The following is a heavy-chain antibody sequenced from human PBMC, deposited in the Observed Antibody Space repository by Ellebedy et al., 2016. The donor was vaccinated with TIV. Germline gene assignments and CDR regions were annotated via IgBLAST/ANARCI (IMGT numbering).Heavy chain of an antibody. CDR2: ISASATTI. V-gene: IGHV3-48*03. Sequence: GGSLRLSCAASGFTFSSFEMNWVRQAPGKGLEWVSYISASATTIHYAYSVKGRFTISRDNAKNSLYLQMNNLRVEDTAVYYCAGERRWFGDLLSRTIDYWGQGALVTVSS. CDR3: AGERRWFGDLLSRTIDY. CDR1: GFTFSSFE. D-gene: IGHD3-10*01. J-gene: IGHJ4*02.